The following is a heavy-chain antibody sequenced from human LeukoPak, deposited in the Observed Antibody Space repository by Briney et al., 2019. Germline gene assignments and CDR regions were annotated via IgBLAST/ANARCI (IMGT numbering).Heavy chain of an antibody. D-gene: IGHD1-26*01. Sequence: GGSLRLSCTASGFTFGDYAMSWVGQAPGKGLEWVGFIRSKAYGGTTEYAASVKGRFTISRDDSKSIAYLQMNSLKTEDTAVYYCTREAGIVGTYYYYGMDVWGQGTTVTVSS. CDR1: GFTFGDYA. V-gene: IGHV3-49*04. CDR2: IRSKAYGGTT. CDR3: TREAGIVGTYYYYGMDV. J-gene: IGHJ6*02.